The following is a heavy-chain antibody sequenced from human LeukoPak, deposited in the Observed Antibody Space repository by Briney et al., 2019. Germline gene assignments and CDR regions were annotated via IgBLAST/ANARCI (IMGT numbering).Heavy chain of an antibody. V-gene: IGHV3-11*01. CDR1: GFTFSDYY. Sequence: SGGSLRLSCAASGFTFSDYYMSWIRQAPGKGLEWVSYISSSGSTIYYADSVNGRFTISRDNAKNSLYLQMNSLRAEDTAVYYCARDRGLVGDFWSGSAFDIWGQGTMVTVSS. CDR2: ISSSGSTI. CDR3: ARDRGLVGDFWSGSAFDI. J-gene: IGHJ3*02. D-gene: IGHD3-3*01.